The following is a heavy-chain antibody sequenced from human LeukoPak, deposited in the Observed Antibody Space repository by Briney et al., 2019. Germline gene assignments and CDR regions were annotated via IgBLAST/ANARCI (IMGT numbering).Heavy chain of an antibody. J-gene: IGHJ5*02. CDR3: ATNLDAVVVTQAYRFDP. CDR2: ISRTSSSM. V-gene: IGHV3-21*04. CDR1: GFTFSDYI. D-gene: IGHD2-15*01. Sequence: GGSLRLSCAASGFTFSDYIMNWVRQAPGKGLEWVSSISRTSSSMYYADSVKGRFTISRDNSKTSLYLQMHSLTAEDTALSYCATNLDAVVVTQAYRFDPWGQGTLVTVSS.